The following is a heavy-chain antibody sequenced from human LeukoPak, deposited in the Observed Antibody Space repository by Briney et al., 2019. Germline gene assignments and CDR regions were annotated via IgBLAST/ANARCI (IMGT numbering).Heavy chain of an antibody. J-gene: IGHJ3*02. V-gene: IGHV4-61*02. Sequence: PSETLSLTCTVSGGSISSERYYWSWIRQPAGKGLEWIGRIYSSGNSKYNPSLKSRVTISVDTSRNQFSLNLSSVTAADTAVYYCARDMTGSGWNDAFDIWGQGTMVTVSS. CDR3: ARDMTGSGWNDAFDI. D-gene: IGHD6-19*01. CDR2: IYSSGNS. CDR1: GGSISSERYY.